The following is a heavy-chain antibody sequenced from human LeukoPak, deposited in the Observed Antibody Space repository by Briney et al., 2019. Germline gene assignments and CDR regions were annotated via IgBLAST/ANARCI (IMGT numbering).Heavy chain of an antibody. V-gene: IGHV3-74*01. CDR3: AREMSDLGASGFHSRKDIVVVPAAPHAFDI. J-gene: IGHJ3*02. Sequence: GGSLRLSCAASGFTFSSYWMHWVRQAPGKGLVWVSRINTDGSSTSYADSVKGRFTISRDNAKNTLYLQMNSLRAEDTAVYYCAREMSDLGASGFHSRKDIVVVPAAPHAFDIWGQGTMVTVSS. CDR2: INTDGSST. D-gene: IGHD2-2*01. CDR1: GFTFSSYW.